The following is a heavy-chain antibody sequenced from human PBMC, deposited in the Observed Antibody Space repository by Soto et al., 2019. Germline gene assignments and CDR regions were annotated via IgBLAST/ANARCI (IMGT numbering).Heavy chain of an antibody. CDR3: ARESEDLTSNFDY. Sequence: GGSLRLSCAASGFTFTRYSMNWVRQAPGKGLEWVSSISSTTNYIYYADSMKGRFTVSRDNAKNSVYLEMNSMSAEDTALYYCARESEDLTSNFDYWGQGTLVTVSS. J-gene: IGHJ4*02. V-gene: IGHV3-21*01. CDR1: GFTFTRYS. CDR2: ISSTTNYI.